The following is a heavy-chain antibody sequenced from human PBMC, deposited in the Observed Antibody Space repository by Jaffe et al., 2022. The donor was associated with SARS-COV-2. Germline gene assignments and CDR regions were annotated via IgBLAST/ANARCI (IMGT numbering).Heavy chain of an antibody. Sequence: EVQLVESGGGLVQPGGSLRLSCAASGFTVSSNYMSWVRQAPGKGLEWVSVIYSGGSTYYADSVKGRFTISRHNSKNTLYLQMNSLRAEDTAVYYCARELPGIAAAGTMGMDVWGQGTTVTVSS. CDR3: ARELPGIAAAGTMGMDV. D-gene: IGHD6-13*01. V-gene: IGHV3-53*04. J-gene: IGHJ6*02. CDR1: GFTVSSNY. CDR2: IYSGGST.